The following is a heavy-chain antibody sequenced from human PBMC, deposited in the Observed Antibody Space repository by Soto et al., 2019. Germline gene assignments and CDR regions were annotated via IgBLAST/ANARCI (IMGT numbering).Heavy chain of an antibody. J-gene: IGHJ5*02. Sequence: EVLLLESGGGLVHPGGSLRLSCAGSGFSFRSYAIAWVRQAPGKGLEWVSAISGDAATTSYAESVKGRLAISRDNSKSTLYLQMSSLRVEDTAVYYCARDRFRTASSCYFTWGQGTLVTVSS. V-gene: IGHV3-23*01. CDR2: ISGDAATT. D-gene: IGHD2-2*01. CDR1: GFSFRSYA. CDR3: ARDRFRTASSCYFT.